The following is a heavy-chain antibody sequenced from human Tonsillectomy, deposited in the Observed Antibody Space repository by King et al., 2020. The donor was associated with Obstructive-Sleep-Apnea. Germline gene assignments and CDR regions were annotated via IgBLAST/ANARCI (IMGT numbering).Heavy chain of an antibody. V-gene: IGHV1-18*01. J-gene: IGHJ4*02. Sequence: QLVQSGAEVKKPGASVKVSCKASGYTFTSDGISCVRRAPGQGLEWMGWISAYNGTTNDAQKLQGRVTMTIDTSTSTAYMELRSLRSDDTAVYYCARGDYDSSGYSVRVYYFDYWGQGTLVTVSS. D-gene: IGHD3-22*01. CDR2: ISAYNGTT. CDR3: ARGDYDSSGYSVRVYYFDY. CDR1: GYTFTSDG.